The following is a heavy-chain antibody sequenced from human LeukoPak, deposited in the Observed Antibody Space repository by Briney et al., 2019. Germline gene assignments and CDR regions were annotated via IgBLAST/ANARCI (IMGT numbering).Heavy chain of an antibody. CDR2: IYPGDSDT. V-gene: IGHV5-51*01. CDR1: GYSFTSYW. Sequence: GESLKISCKGSGYSFTSYWIGWVRQMPGKGLEWMGIIYPGDSDTRYSPSFQGQVTISADKSISTAYLQWSSLKASDTAMYYCARQFLGAYYDFEVPAFDIWGQGTMVTVSS. CDR3: ARQFLGAYYDFEVPAFDI. J-gene: IGHJ3*02. D-gene: IGHD3-3*01.